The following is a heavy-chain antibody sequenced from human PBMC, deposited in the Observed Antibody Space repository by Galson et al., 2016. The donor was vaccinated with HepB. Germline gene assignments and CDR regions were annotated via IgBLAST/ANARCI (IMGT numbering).Heavy chain of an antibody. V-gene: IGHV1-69*13. Sequence: SVKVSCKASRGTFSSYAISWVRQAPGQGLEWMGGIIPVLGPTTYAQRFQGRVTITAEESTRIVYMEMSSLRSDDTAVYYCAGSGARGRDGVVGISWWFGPWGQGTLVTVSS. J-gene: IGHJ5*02. CDR3: AGSGARGRDGVVGISWWFGP. CDR2: IIPVLGPT. D-gene: IGHD2-15*01. CDR1: RGTFSSYA.